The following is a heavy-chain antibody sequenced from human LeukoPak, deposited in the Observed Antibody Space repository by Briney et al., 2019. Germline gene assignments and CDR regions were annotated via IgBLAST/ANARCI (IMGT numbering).Heavy chain of an antibody. D-gene: IGHD3-22*01. Sequence: PGRSLRLSCVASGFTFGTYAMNWVRQAPGKGLEWLAGLFGNGGGISYADSVKGRFTISRDNSKNTLYLQMNSLRAEDTAVYYCAKERQDYYDSSGYYEGMFGAFDIWGQGTMVTVSS. CDR3: AKERQDYYDSSGYYEGMFGAFDI. CDR2: LFGNGGGI. CDR1: GFTFGTYA. J-gene: IGHJ3*02. V-gene: IGHV3-23*01.